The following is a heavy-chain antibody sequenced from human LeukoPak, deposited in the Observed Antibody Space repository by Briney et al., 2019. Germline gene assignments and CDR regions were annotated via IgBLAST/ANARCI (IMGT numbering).Heavy chain of an antibody. CDR3: AKGYDTTYYFYYFMDV. D-gene: IGHD3-22*01. CDR2: ISDNSDTT. V-gene: IGHV3-23*01. Sequence: PGGSLRLSCAASGFTFRAFGMTWVRQAPGKGLEWVSVISDNSDTTYYADSVKGRFTISRDNSKNTVYLQMNSLRAEDTAVYYCAKGYDTTYYFYYFMDVWGKGNTVTISS. CDR1: GFTFRAFG. J-gene: IGHJ6*03.